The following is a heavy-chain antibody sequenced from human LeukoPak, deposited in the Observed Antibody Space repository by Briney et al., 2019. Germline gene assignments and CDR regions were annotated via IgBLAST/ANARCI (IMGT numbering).Heavy chain of an antibody. CDR1: NGSITTNSYY. CDR3: ARPWGVGAPFDP. V-gene: IGHV4-39*01. CDR2: IFHSGTT. J-gene: IGHJ5*02. D-gene: IGHD1-26*01. Sequence: SETLSLTCTVSNGSITTNSYYWGWIRQPPGKGLEWIGTIFHSGTTYYNPSLKSRVTITVDTSKNQFSLNLNSVTSADTAVYYCARPWGVGAPFDPWGPGTLVTVSS.